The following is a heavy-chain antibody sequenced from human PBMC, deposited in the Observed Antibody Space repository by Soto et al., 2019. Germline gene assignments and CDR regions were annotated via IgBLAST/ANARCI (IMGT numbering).Heavy chain of an antibody. Sequence: QLQLQASGSGLVKPSQTLSLTCAVSGCSISSDGYSWSSIRQPQGKGLEWIGYIYHSGSTNYNPAVKSRVIISVDRSKNQFSLNRSSVTAADTAVYYWARVPAPSCQGSMVAVSS. D-gene: IGHD2-2*01. CDR3: ARVPAP. J-gene: IGHJ5*02. CDR2: IYHSGST. CDR1: GCSISSDGYS. V-gene: IGHV4-30-2*01.